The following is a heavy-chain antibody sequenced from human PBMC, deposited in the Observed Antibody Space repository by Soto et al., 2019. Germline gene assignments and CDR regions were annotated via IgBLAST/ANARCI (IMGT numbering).Heavy chain of an antibody. CDR2: IYYSGST. CDR3: ARALILTGYYIHDAFDI. V-gene: IGHV4-59*01. Sequence: SETLSLTCTVSDGSISSYYWSWIRQPPGKGLEWIGYIYYSGSTNYNPSLKSRVTISVDTSKNQFSLKLSSVTAADTAVYYCARALILTGYYIHDAFDIWGQGTMVTV. D-gene: IGHD3-9*01. CDR1: DGSISSYY. J-gene: IGHJ3*02.